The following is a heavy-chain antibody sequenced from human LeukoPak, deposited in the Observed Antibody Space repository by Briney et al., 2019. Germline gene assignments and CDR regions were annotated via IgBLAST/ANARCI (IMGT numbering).Heavy chain of an antibody. Sequence: SETLSLTCAAYAGSFSGYYWSWIRQPPGKGLEWIGEINHSGSTNYNASLKSRVTISVDKSKNQFPLHMSSVTAADTAVYYCARSPTILGVAMVYGMDVWGQGTTVTVSS. CDR1: AGSFSGYY. D-gene: IGHD3-3*01. V-gene: IGHV4-34*01. CDR3: ARSPTILGVAMVYGMDV. J-gene: IGHJ6*02. CDR2: INHSGST.